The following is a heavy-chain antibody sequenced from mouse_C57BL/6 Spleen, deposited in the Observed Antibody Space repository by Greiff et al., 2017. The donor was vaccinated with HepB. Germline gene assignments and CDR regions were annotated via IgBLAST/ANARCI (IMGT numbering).Heavy chain of an antibody. V-gene: IGHV5-4*01. Sequence: EVQRVESGGGLVKPGGSLKLSCAASGFTFSSYAMSWVRQTPEKRLEWVATISDGGSYTYYPDNVKGRFTISRDNAKNNLYLQMSHLKSEDTAMYYCARDGWLGDYAMDYWGQGTSVTVSS. CDR2: ISDGGSYT. D-gene: IGHD1-1*02. CDR1: GFTFSSYA. CDR3: ARDGWLGDYAMDY. J-gene: IGHJ4*01.